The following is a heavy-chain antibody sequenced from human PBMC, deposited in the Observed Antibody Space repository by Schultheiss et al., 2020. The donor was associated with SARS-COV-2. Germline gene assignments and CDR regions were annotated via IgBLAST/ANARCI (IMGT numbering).Heavy chain of an antibody. CDR2: ISGSGGST. CDR3: AKDLDYDFWSGYAYYYYGMDV. V-gene: IGHV3-23*01. D-gene: IGHD3-3*01. CDR1: GGSFSGYY. J-gene: IGHJ6*02. Sequence: ETLSLTCAVYGGSFSGYYWSWIRQPPGKGLEWVSAISGSGGSTYYADSVKGRFTISRDNSKNTLYLQMNSLRAEDTAVYYCAKDLDYDFWSGYAYYYYGMDVWGQGTTVTVSS.